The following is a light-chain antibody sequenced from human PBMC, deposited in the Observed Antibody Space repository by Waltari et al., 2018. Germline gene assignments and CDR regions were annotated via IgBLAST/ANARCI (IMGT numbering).Light chain of an antibody. J-gene: IGLJ3*02. CDR2: SSS. CDR1: SSNVGSNV. CDR3: ASWDDSLNGWV. V-gene: IGLV1-44*01. Sequence: QSVLTQPPSASGTPGQRVTISCSGGSSNVGSNVVTWYQQFPGTAPKLLIYSSSQRPSGVPDRLSGSKSGTSASLAISGLQSEDEADCYCASWDDSLNGWVFGGGTKLTVL.